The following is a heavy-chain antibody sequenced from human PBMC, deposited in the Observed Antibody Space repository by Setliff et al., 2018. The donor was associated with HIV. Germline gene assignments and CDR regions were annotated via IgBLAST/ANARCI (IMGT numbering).Heavy chain of an antibody. CDR3: VRGVQSPPHYSYYYMDV. CDR1: GYTLTELS. V-gene: IGHV1-69*04. D-gene: IGHD3-3*01. J-gene: IGHJ6*03. Sequence: SVKVSCKVSGYTLTELSMHWVRQAPGQGLDWMGRIIPILGVANYAQRFQGKVTITADKSTSTAYMELTSLRFDDTAMYYCVRGVQSPPHYSYYYMDVWGEGTMVTVSS. CDR2: IIPILGVA.